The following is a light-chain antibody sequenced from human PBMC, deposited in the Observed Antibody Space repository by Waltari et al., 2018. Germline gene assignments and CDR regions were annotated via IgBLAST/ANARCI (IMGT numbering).Light chain of an antibody. CDR2: DVS. CDR3: CSYADNNTYL. Sequence: QSALTQPRSVSGSPGQSVTISCTGTSSDVGSYLYVSWYQQRPGKAPKLLIYDVSYRPSGVPDRFSGSKSGNTASLSISRLQAEDEAEYYCCSYADNNTYLFGTGTQVTV. J-gene: IGLJ1*01. CDR1: SSDVGSYLY. V-gene: IGLV2-11*01.